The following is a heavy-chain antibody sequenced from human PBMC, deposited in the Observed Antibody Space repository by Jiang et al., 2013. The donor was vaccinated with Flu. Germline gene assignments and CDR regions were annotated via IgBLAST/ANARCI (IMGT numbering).Heavy chain of an antibody. Sequence: VQLVESGGGLVQPGRSLRLSCTTSGFTFGDYALAWVRQAPGKGLECVGSIRRRGDGVAAEYGASVTGRFTISRDDSKSIAYLQMNNLRTEDTAVYYCTRWRGQSNFDCWGQG. V-gene: IGHV3-49*04. CDR2: IRRRGDGVAA. CDR1: GFTFGDYA. CDR3: TRWRGQSNFDC. D-gene: IGHD3-10*01. J-gene: IGHJ4*02.